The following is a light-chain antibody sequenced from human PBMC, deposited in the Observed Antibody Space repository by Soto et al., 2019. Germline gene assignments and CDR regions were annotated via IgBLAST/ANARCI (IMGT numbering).Light chain of an antibody. CDR1: SSDVGSYKY. Sequence: QSVLTQPASVSGSPGQSITISCTGTSSDVGSYKYVSWYQQHPGKAPKLMIYEVSNRPSGVSNRFSGSKSGNTASLTISGLQAEDEADYYCSSYTSSSGVFGGGTKLTVL. CDR3: SSYTSSSGV. J-gene: IGLJ2*01. V-gene: IGLV2-14*01. CDR2: EVS.